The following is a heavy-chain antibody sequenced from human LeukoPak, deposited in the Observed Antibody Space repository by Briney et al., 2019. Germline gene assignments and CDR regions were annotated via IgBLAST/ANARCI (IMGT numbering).Heavy chain of an antibody. CDR3: ARLVVVAASQGYYYYMDV. CDR2: ISSSSSYI. Sequence: GGSLRLSCAASGFTFSSYSMNWVRQAPGKGLEWVSSISSSSSYIYYADSVKGRFTISRDSAKNSLYLQMNSLRAEDTAVYYCARLVVVAASQGYYYYMDVWGKGTTVTVSS. D-gene: IGHD2-15*01. J-gene: IGHJ6*03. V-gene: IGHV3-21*01. CDR1: GFTFSSYS.